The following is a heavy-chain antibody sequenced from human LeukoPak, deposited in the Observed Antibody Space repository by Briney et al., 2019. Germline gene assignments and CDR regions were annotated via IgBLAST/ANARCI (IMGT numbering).Heavy chain of an antibody. Sequence: GGPLRLSCAASGFTFSSYAMNWVRQAPGKGLDLVSAISGSGGSTYYADSVKGRFTISRDNSKNTLYLQMNSLRAEDTAVYYCAKIGSLSTTDAPCDYWGQGTLVTVSS. CDR2: ISGSGGST. CDR1: GFTFSSYA. CDR3: AKIGSLSTTDAPCDY. D-gene: IGHD1-1*01. V-gene: IGHV3-23*01. J-gene: IGHJ4*02.